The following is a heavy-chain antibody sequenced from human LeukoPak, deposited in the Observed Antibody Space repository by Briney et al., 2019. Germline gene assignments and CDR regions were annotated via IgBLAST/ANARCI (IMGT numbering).Heavy chain of an antibody. CDR1: GYTFTNYY. J-gene: IGHJ4*02. CDR2: INPSGGST. D-gene: IGHD1-26*01. CDR3: ATKSSGKYYFDY. Sequence: ASVKVPCKASGYTFTNYYMHWVRQAPGQGLEWMGIINPSGGSTTYAQKFQGRVTMTRDTSTSTVSMELSSSRFEDTAVYYCATKSSGKYYFDYWGQGTLVTVSS. V-gene: IGHV1-46*01.